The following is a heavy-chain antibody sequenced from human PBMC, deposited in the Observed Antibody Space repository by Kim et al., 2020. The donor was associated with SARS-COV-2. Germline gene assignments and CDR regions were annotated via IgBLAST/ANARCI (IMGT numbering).Heavy chain of an antibody. Sequence: SGPTLVNPTQTLTLTCTFSGFSLSTSGMCVSWIRQSPGKALEWLARIDWDDDRYYNKSLKTRLTISKDTSKNQVVLIMTNMDPVDPATYYCARLRGTGTTRSQSYRYYMDVWGKGTMVTVSS. D-gene: IGHD1-7*01. CDR1: GFSLSTSGMC. CDR2: IDWDDDR. V-gene: IGHV2-70*11. CDR3: ARLRGTGTTRSQSYRYYMDV. J-gene: IGHJ6*03.